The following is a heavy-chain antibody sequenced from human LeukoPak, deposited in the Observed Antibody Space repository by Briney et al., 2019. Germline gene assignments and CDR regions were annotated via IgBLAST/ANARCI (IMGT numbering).Heavy chain of an antibody. Sequence: AASVKVPCKASGYTFSSYYMHWVRQAPGQGLEWMGIINPSDDSTSYAQKFQGRLTVTRDMSTSTVSMEMSSLRSEDTAVYYCARDSPSRGLPYDYWGQGTLVTVSS. D-gene: IGHD2-15*01. V-gene: IGHV1-46*01. CDR2: INPSDDST. J-gene: IGHJ4*02. CDR3: ARDSPSRGLPYDY. CDR1: GYTFSSYY.